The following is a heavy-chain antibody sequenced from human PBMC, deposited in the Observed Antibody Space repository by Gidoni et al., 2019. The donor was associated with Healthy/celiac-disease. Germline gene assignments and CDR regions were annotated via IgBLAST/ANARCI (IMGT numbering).Heavy chain of an antibody. V-gene: IGHV3-49*04. D-gene: IGHD6-6*01. J-gene: IGHJ4*02. CDR2: IRSKAYGGTT. CDR1: GFTFGDYA. Sequence: EVQLVESGGGLVQPGRSLRLSCTASGFTFGDYAMSWVRQAPGKGLEWVGFIRSKAYGGTTEYAASVKGRFTISRDDSKSIAYLQMNSLKTEDTAVYYCTRDTGSIAARPRLLIDYWGQGTLVTVSS. CDR3: TRDTGSIAARPRLLIDY.